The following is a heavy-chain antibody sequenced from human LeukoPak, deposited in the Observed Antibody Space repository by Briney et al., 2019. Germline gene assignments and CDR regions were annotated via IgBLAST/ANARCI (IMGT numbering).Heavy chain of an antibody. CDR1: GGSFNGYY. CDR2: INHSGST. CDR3: AYYDFWSGYSGD. D-gene: IGHD3-3*01. V-gene: IGHV4-34*01. J-gene: IGHJ4*02. Sequence: SETLSLTCVVYGGSFNGYYWSWIRQPPGKGLEWIGEINHSGSTNYNPSLKSRVTISVDTSKNQFSLKLSSVTAADTAVYYCAYYDFWSGYSGDWGQGTLVTVSS.